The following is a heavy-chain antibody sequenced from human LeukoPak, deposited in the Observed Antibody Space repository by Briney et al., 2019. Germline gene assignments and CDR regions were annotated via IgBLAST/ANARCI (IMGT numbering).Heavy chain of an antibody. Sequence: GGSLRLSCTASGFTFSRYALNWVRQAPGKGLEWVSYISRTNEIHDADSVKGRFTISGDDAKNSLYLQMNSLRVDDTAVYYCARDDNWAFDYWGQGTLVTVSS. CDR1: GFTFSRYA. CDR3: ARDDNWAFDY. CDR2: ISRTNEI. J-gene: IGHJ4*02. D-gene: IGHD1-1*01. V-gene: IGHV3-21*05.